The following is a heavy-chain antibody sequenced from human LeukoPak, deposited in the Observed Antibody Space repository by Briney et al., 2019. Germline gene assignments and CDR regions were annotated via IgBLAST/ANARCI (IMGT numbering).Heavy chain of an antibody. V-gene: IGHV4-59*01. D-gene: IGHD3-22*01. J-gene: IGHJ3*02. CDR2: IYYSGST. Sequence: SETLSLTCTVSGGSISSYYWSWIRQPPGKGLEWIGYIYYSGSTNYNPSLKSRVTISVDTSKNQFSLKLSSVTAADTAVYYCARAAPIINMIVEYDAFDIWGQGTMVTVS. CDR1: GGSISSYY. CDR3: ARAAPIINMIVEYDAFDI.